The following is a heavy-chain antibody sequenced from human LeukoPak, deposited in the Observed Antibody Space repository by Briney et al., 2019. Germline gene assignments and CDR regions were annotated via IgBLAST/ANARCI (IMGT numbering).Heavy chain of an antibody. CDR2: IKQDRSEK. J-gene: IGHJ6*02. D-gene: IGHD3-16*02. CDR1: GFIFSSHW. Sequence: GGSLRLSCAASGFIFSSHWMSWVRQAPGKGLEWVANIKQDRSEKYYVDSVKGRFTISRDNAKNSLYLQMNSLRAEDTAVYYCARDYRRYGMDVWGQGTTVTVSS. V-gene: IGHV3-7*04. CDR3: ARDYRRYGMDV.